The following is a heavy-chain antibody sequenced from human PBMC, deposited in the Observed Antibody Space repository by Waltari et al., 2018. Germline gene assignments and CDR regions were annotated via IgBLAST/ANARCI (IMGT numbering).Heavy chain of an antibody. J-gene: IGHJ4*02. CDR1: GGSFTGYY. Sequence: QVQLQQWGAGLLEPSETLSVTCAVAGGSFTGYYWTWFRQSPGMGLEWIGEIKHSGDTYYNPSLKSLGIISVDTPKRQFSLRLSSVTAADTAGYYCARLRRSNWSFEVWGQGTLVTVSS. CDR3: ARLRRSNWSFEV. D-gene: IGHD6-13*01. CDR2: IKHSGDT. V-gene: IGHV4-34*01.